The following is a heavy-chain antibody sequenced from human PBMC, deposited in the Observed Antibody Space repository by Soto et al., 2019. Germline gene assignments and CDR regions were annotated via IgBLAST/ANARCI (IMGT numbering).Heavy chain of an antibody. CDR1: GYTFTSYD. V-gene: IGHV1-8*01. CDR3: ARGGGGITIFGVVITYYYYYYGMDV. CDR2: MNPNSGNT. Sequence: ASVKVSCKASGYTFTSYDINWVRQATGQGLEWMGWMNPNSGNTGYAQKFQGRVTMTRNTSISTAYMELSSLRSEDTAVYYCARGGGGITIFGVVITYYYYYYGMDVWRQRTTVTVSS. J-gene: IGHJ6*02. D-gene: IGHD3-3*01.